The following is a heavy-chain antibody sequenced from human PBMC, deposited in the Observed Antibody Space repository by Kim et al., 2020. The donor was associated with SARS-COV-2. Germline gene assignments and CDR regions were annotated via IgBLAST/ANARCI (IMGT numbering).Heavy chain of an antibody. V-gene: IGHV1-3*01. Sequence: QGRVTITRDTSASTAYMELSSLRSEDTAVYYCARDYVGYCSGGSGRRLDYWGQGTLVTVSS. J-gene: IGHJ4*02. D-gene: IGHD2-15*01. CDR3: ARDYVGYCSGGSGRRLDY.